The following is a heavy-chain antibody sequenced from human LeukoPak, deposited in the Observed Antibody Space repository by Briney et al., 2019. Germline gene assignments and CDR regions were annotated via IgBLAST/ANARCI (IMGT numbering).Heavy chain of an antibody. CDR2: INPNSGGT. CDR1: GYTFTGYY. CDR3: AREKYSGGYLLDY. Sequence: ASVKVSCKASGYTFTGYYLHWVRQAPGQGLEWMGWINPNSGGTSYAQKFQGRATMTRDTSISTAYMELSSLRSDDTAVYYCAREKYSGGYLLDYWGQGTLVTVSS. D-gene: IGHD1-26*01. J-gene: IGHJ4*02. V-gene: IGHV1-2*02.